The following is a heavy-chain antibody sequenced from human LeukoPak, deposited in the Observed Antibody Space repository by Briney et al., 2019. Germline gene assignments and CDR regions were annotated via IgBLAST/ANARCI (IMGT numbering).Heavy chain of an antibody. CDR3: ATYCSGGSCFYPHFDY. Sequence: GESLKISCKGSGYSFTSHWISWVRQMPGKGLEWMGRIDPSDSYTNYSPSFQGHVTISADKSISTAYLQWSSLKASDNAMYYCATYCSGGSCFYPHFDYWGRGTLVTVSS. D-gene: IGHD2-15*01. CDR1: GYSFTSHW. CDR2: IDPSDSYT. J-gene: IGHJ4*02. V-gene: IGHV5-10-1*01.